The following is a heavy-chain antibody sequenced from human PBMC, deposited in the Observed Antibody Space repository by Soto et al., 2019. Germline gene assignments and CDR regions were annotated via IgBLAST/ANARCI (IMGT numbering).Heavy chain of an antibody. Sequence: GGSLRLSCVASGFSLANYPMNWVRQTPGKGLEWISYSSPRGDTIYYADSVEGRLTISRDNARNSLSLHMSSLRDEDSALYYCAKGPHTNVGWPYYFESWGQGVPVTVSS. CDR2: SSPRGDTI. CDR3: AKGPHTNVGWPYYFES. J-gene: IGHJ4*02. CDR1: GFSLANYP. D-gene: IGHD6-19*01. V-gene: IGHV3-48*02.